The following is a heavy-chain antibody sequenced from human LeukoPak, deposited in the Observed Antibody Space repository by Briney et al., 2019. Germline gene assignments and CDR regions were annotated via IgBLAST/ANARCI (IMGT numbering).Heavy chain of an antibody. CDR1: GFTFSSYA. J-gene: IGHJ5*02. Sequence: PGGSLRLSCAASGFTFSSYAMSWVRQAPGKGLGWVSAISGSGGSTYYADSVKGRFTISRDNSKNTLYLQMNSLRAEDTAVYYCAKMGGSGSYYNVISDWFDPWGQGTLVTVSS. CDR3: AKMGGSGSYYNVISDWFDP. D-gene: IGHD3-10*01. V-gene: IGHV3-23*01. CDR2: ISGSGGST.